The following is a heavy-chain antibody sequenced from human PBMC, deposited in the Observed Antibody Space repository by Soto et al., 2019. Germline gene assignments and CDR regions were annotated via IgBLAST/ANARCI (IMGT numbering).Heavy chain of an antibody. CDR3: AVFRSSWFGDGRLDS. D-gene: IGHD6-13*01. Sequence: GESLKISCKGSGYTFTNYWIAWVRQMPGKGLEWMGIIYPRDSDTRYSPSFQGQVIISADKSITTAYLQWSSLKASDTAIYYCAVFRSSWFGDGRLDSWGQGTLVTVSS. CDR1: GYTFTNYW. CDR2: IYPRDSDT. V-gene: IGHV5-51*01. J-gene: IGHJ4*02.